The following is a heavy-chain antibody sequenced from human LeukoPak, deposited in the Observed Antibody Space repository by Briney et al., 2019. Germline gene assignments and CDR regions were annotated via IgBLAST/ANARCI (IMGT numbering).Heavy chain of an antibody. CDR3: ARDIYGDYVNWFDP. Sequence: ASVKVSCKASGYTFTGYYMHWVRQAPGQGLEWMGRINPNSGGTNYAQKFQGRVTMTRDTSISTAYMELSRLRSDDTAVYYCARDIYGDYVNWFDPWGQVPLVTVSS. V-gene: IGHV1-2*06. CDR1: GYTFTGYY. D-gene: IGHD4-17*01. CDR2: INPNSGGT. J-gene: IGHJ5*02.